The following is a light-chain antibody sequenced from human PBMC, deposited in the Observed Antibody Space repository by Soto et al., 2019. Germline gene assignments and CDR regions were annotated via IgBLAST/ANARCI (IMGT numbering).Light chain of an antibody. CDR1: QSISSN. CDR2: GAS. J-gene: IGKJ3*01. Sequence: EIVMTQSPATLSVSPGERATLSCRASQSISSNLARYQQKPGQAPRLLIYGASTRATGIPATFSGSGSGTDFPFTISSLQSEDFAVYYCQQYNNWPFTFGPGTKVDIK. CDR3: QQYNNWPFT. V-gene: IGKV3-15*01.